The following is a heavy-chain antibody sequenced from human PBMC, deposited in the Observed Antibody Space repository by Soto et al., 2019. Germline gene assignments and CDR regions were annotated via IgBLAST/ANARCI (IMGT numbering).Heavy chain of an antibody. CDR3: ARQFHDNTGGGNCYYGLDV. J-gene: IGHJ6*02. D-gene: IGHD2-8*02. CDR2: IYPADSDT. CDR1: GYSFNNYW. V-gene: IGHV5-51*01. Sequence: PGESLKISCEASGYSFNNYWIAWVRQMPGKGLEWMGSIYPADSDTRYSPSFQGQVTISADKYINTAYLQWSSLKASDTAMYYCARQFHDNTGGGNCYYGLDVWGLGTTVTVSS.